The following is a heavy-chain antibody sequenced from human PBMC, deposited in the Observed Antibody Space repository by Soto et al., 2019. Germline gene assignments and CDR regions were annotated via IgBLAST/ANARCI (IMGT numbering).Heavy chain of an antibody. CDR1: GFTFSDYY. CDR3: ARGAYDFWSVPLMGYYYYMDV. Sequence: GGSLRLSCAASGFTFSDYYMSWIRQAPGKGLEWVSYISSSGSTIYYADSVKGRFTISRDNAKNSLYLQMNSLRAEDTAVYYCARGAYDFWSVPLMGYYYYMDVWGKGTTVTVSS. J-gene: IGHJ6*03. D-gene: IGHD3-3*01. CDR2: ISSSGSTI. V-gene: IGHV3-11*01.